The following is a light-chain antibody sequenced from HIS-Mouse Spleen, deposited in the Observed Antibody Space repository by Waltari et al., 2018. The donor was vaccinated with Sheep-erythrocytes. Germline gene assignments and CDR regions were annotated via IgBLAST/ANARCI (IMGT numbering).Light chain of an antibody. CDR2: DVS. CDR3: CPYAGSYNHV. Sequence: QSALTQPASVSGSPGQSITISCTGTSSDVGSYNLVSWYQQHPGKAPKLMIYDVSKRPSGVPDRFSGSKSGNTASLTISGLQAEDEADYYCCPYAGSYNHVFATGTKVTVL. J-gene: IGLJ1*01. CDR1: SSDVGSYNL. V-gene: IGLV2-23*02.